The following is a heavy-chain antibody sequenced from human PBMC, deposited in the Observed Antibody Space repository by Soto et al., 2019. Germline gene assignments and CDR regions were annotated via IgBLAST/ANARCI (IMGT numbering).Heavy chain of an antibody. CDR1: GFTVSSNY. J-gene: IGHJ4*02. D-gene: IGHD2-8*01. CDR2: IYSGGST. Sequence: EVQLVESGGGLIQPGGSLRLSCAASGFTVSSNYMSWVRQAPGKGLEWVSFIYSGGSTYYADSVKGRFTISRDNSNYTLQLQLSGLRAEDSAVYYGARVQGWYAHWSQGTLVTVSS. CDR3: ARVQGWYAH. V-gene: IGHV3-53*01.